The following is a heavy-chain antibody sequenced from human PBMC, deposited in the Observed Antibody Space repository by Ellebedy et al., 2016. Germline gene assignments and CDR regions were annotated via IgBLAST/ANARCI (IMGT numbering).Heavy chain of an antibody. D-gene: IGHD4-17*01. Sequence: SETLSLXXTVSGGSISSGGYYWSWIRQHPGKGLEWIGYIYYSGSTYYNPSLKSRVTISVDTSKNQFSLKLSSVTAADTAVYYCAREKDYGDPDAFDIWGQGTMVTVSS. J-gene: IGHJ3*02. CDR3: AREKDYGDPDAFDI. V-gene: IGHV4-31*03. CDR1: GGSISSGGYY. CDR2: IYYSGST.